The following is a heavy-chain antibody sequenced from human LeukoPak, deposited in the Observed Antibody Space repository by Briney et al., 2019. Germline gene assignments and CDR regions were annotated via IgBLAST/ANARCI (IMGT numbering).Heavy chain of an antibody. D-gene: IGHD2-2*01. CDR3: ARVTYLRPYQLDY. Sequence: VASVKVSCKASGYTFANYGINWVRQAPGQGLEWMGWISLDSGNTGYAQRVQGRVTLTTDTSTSTAHMELRSLRSDDTAVYFCARVTYLRPYQLDYWGQGTLVSISS. CDR1: GYTFANYG. V-gene: IGHV1-18*01. CDR2: ISLDSGNT. J-gene: IGHJ4*02.